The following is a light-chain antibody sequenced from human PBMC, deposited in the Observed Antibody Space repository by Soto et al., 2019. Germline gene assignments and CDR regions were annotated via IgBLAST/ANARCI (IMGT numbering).Light chain of an antibody. CDR3: GTWDSSLRAVV. Sequence: QSVLTQPPSMSAAPGQQVTISCSGSSSNIGNSYVSWYQQLPGTAPRLLIYDNNKRPSEIPDRFSGSKSGTAATLGITVLQTGDEADYYCGTWDSSLRAVVFGGGTKLTVL. CDR2: DNN. J-gene: IGLJ2*01. CDR1: SSNIGNSY. V-gene: IGLV1-51*01.